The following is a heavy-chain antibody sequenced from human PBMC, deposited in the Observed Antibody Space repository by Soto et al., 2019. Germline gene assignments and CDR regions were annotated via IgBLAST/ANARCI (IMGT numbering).Heavy chain of an antibody. CDR1: GSSSDFF. Sequence: SETLSLTCSVSGSSSDFFWGWIRQPPGQGLEWIGSIYYSGRIYYNSSLKSRVTISLDTSKNQFSLKLSSVTAADTAVYYCARFRGQVAGSEKCLDYWGQGTLVTVSS. J-gene: IGHJ4*02. D-gene: IGHD3-10*01. CDR2: IYYSGRI. V-gene: IGHV4-59*12. CDR3: ARFRGQVAGSEKCLDY.